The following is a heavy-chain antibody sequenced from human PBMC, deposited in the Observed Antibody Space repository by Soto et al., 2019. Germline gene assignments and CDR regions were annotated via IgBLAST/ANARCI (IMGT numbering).Heavy chain of an antibody. CDR2: ITGGADNT. J-gene: IGHJ5*02. Sequence: EVKLLESGGGLVQPGGSLRLSCVASGFTYSSYAMSWVRQAPGKGLEWVSTITGGADNTHYADSVKGRFTISRDNSKNPLSLQMNSLRVEDTAVYQCAKGRIAVAAPYNWFDPWGQGTLVTVSS. CDR1: GFTYSSYA. CDR3: AKGRIAVAAPYNWFDP. D-gene: IGHD6-19*01. V-gene: IGHV3-23*01.